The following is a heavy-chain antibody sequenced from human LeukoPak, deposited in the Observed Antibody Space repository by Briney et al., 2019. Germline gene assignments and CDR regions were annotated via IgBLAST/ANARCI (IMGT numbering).Heavy chain of an antibody. CDR2: ISYDGSNK. D-gene: IGHD6-19*01. V-gene: IGHV3-30*18. CDR3: AKGYSSGPGWFDP. J-gene: IGHJ5*02. Sequence: GSLRLSCAASGFTFSSYGMHWVRQVPGKGLEWVAVISYDGSNKYYADSVKGRFTISRDNSKNTLYLQMNSLRAEDTAVYYCAKGYSSGPGWFDPWGQGTLVTVSS. CDR1: GFTFSSYG.